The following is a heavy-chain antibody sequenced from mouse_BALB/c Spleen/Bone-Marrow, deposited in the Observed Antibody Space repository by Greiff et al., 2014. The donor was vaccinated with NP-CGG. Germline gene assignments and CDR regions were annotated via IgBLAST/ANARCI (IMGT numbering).Heavy chain of an antibody. CDR3: GRGGTVVTKGSPYWYFDL. J-gene: IGHJ1*01. Sequence: EVQLQQSGPDLVKPGASVKISCKASGYSFSGYFMNWVKQSHGESLEWIGRINPYNGERFYNLKFKDKATLTVDKSSTTAHMDLLSLTSEDSAVYYCGRGGTVVTKGSPYWYFDLWGAGTTVTVAS. CDR1: GYSFSGYF. CDR2: INPYNGER. D-gene: IGHD1-1*01. V-gene: IGHV1-37*01.